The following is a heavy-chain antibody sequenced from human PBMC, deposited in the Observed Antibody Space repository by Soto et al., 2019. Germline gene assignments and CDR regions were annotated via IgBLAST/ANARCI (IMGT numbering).Heavy chain of an antibody. V-gene: IGHV1-18*01. CDR2: ISAFNGET. J-gene: IGHJ4*02. CDR3: VRDQQWLLPVPLNFDY. CDR1: GFTFSDYG. D-gene: IGHD6-19*01. Sequence: QIHLVQSGAEVKKPGASVKVSCKASGFTFSDYGFSWVRQAPGRGLEWMGWISAFNGETNYTQKSEGRVAMTTDAATTTAYIEPRCLTVDDTAVYYCVRDQQWLLPVPLNFDYWGQGTVVTVSS.